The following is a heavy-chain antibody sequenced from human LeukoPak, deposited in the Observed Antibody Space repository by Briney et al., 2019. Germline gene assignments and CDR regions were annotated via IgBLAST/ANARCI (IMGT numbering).Heavy chain of an antibody. CDR2: IYYSGTT. CDR1: GGSITSGGYY. V-gene: IGHV4-31*03. D-gene: IGHD6-13*01. J-gene: IGHJ4*02. Sequence: PSQTLSLTCTVSGGSITSGGYYWTWIRQHPGKGLEWIGYIYYSGTTHYNPSLKSRVSISADTSKNLFSLRLSSVTAADTAVYYCARGDSSSWYGLFDYWGQGTLVTVSS. CDR3: ARGDSSSWYGLFDY.